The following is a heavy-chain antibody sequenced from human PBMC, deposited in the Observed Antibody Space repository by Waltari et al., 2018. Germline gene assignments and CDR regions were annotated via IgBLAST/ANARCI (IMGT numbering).Heavy chain of an antibody. J-gene: IGHJ5*02. CDR3: ARALPGGDRPSWFDP. V-gene: IGHV4-38-2*02. D-gene: IGHD2-21*01. CDR1: GYSISSGYY. Sequence: QVQLQESGPGLVKPSETLSLTCTVSGYSISSGYYWGWIRQPPGKGLEWIGSIYQSGSTNYSPSLKSRVTISVDTSKTQFSLRLRSVTAADTAVYYCARALPGGDRPSWFDPWGQGTLVTVSS. CDR2: IYQSGST.